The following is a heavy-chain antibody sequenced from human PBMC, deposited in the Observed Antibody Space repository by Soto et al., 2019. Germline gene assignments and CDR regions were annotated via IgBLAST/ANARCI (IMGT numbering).Heavy chain of an antibody. V-gene: IGHV4-61*01. Sequence: SETLSLTCTVSGGSVSSGSYSWSWIRQPPGKGLEWIGYVYYSGSTTYNPSLKSRATISIDTSKNQFSLRLSSVTAADTAVYYCAGGRSGPDYWGQGTLVTVSS. CDR2: VYYSGST. J-gene: IGHJ4*02. CDR3: AGGRSGPDY. CDR1: GGSVSSGSYS.